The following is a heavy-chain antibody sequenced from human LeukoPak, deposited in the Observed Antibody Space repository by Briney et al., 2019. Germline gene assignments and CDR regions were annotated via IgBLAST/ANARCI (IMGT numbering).Heavy chain of an antibody. D-gene: IGHD2-21*02. CDR2: IRSKANSYGT. CDR1: GFTFSGSA. J-gene: IGHJ5*02. Sequence: GGSLRLSCAASGFTFSGSAMHWVRQASGKGLEWVGRIRSKANSYGTAYAASVKGRFTISRDDSKNTAYLQMNSLKTEDTAVYYCTIYCGADCYPPEGFDPWAREPWSPSLQ. CDR3: TIYCGADCYPPEGFDP. V-gene: IGHV3-73*01.